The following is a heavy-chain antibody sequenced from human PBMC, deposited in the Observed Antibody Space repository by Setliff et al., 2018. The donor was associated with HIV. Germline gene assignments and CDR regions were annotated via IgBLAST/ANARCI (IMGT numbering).Heavy chain of an antibody. D-gene: IGHD6-13*01. CDR3: ARHLIPGDPRYSSSWYY. V-gene: IGHV5-51*01. J-gene: IGHJ4*02. CDR1: GYTFSSYW. CDR2: IFPRDSDT. Sequence: GESLKISCEGSGYTFSSYWIAWVRQVPGRGLEWMGIIFPRDSDTRYSPSFQGQVTISADKSVSTAYLQWSSLKASDTAMYYCARHLIPGDPRYSSSWYYWGQGTLVTVSS.